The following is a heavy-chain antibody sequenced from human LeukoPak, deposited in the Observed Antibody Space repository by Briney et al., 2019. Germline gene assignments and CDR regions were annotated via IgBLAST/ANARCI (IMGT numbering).Heavy chain of an antibody. Sequence: GGSLRLSCAASGFTFSNYWMSWVRQAPRKGLEWVANIKQDGSEKYYVDSVKGRFTISRDDANYSLYLQMNSLRAEDTAVYYCARKAYGMDVWGKGTTVTVSS. V-gene: IGHV3-7*03. CDR3: ARKAYGMDV. CDR2: IKQDGSEK. CDR1: GFTFSNYW. J-gene: IGHJ6*04.